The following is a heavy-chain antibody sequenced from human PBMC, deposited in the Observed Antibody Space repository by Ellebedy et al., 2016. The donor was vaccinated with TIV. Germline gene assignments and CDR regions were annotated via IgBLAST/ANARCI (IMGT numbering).Heavy chain of an antibody. CDR2: IYQDGSNQ. J-gene: IGHJ5*02. V-gene: IGHV3-7*01. CDR3: ARRGSYGDYAVQVNSWFDR. Sequence: GESLKISCVASGFSFRSYWMSWVRQAPGKGLERVANIYQDGSNQYYVDSVKGRFTISRDNAKNSLFLQMNSLRVEDTAVYYCARRGSYGDYAVQVNSWFDRWGRGTLVSVSS. CDR1: GFSFRSYW. D-gene: IGHD3-16*01.